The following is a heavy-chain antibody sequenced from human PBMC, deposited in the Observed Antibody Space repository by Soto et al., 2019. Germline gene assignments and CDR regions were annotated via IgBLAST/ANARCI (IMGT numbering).Heavy chain of an antibody. V-gene: IGHV3-23*01. CDR1: GFTFSNYA. Sequence: EVLLLESGGGLVQPGGSLRLSCAASGFTFSNYAVNWVRQAPGKGLEWVSTIYGGGDGTHYADSVKGRFTISRDNSKNKLYLQMNSLRAEDTAVYYCAKNRGHEPPYYSDSWGQGTLVTVSS. J-gene: IGHJ4*02. CDR3: AKNRGHEPPYYSDS. CDR2: IYGGGDGT.